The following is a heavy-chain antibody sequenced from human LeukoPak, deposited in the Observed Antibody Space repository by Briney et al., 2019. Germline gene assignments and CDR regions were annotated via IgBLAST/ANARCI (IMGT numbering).Heavy chain of an antibody. V-gene: IGHV3-53*01. CDR2: IFSDGST. J-gene: IGHJ6*02. Sequence: GGSLRLSCATSGYLVSSHYVSWVSQAPGMGLEWVSVIFSDGSTYYADSVKGRFTISRDNAKNSLYLQMNSLRAEDTAVYYCARNHYYGMDVCGQGTTVTVSS. CDR3: ARNHYYGMDV. CDR1: GYLVSSHY.